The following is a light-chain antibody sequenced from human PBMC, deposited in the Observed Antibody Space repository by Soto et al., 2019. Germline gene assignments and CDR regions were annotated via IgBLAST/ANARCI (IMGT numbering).Light chain of an antibody. J-gene: IGKJ1*01. Sequence: DILMTQSPSSLSASVGDRVTITCLASQRISSYLNWYQQKPGKAPNLLIWDAPTLVSGDPSRFSVSGSATDFTLIISRLHPEDFPTYLCQQTYKPPRTFCQGTKVDI. CDR2: DAP. V-gene: IGKV1-39*01. CDR1: QRISSY. CDR3: QQTYKPPRT.